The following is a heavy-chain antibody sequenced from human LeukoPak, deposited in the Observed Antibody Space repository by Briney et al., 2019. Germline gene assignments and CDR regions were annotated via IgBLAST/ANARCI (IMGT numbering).Heavy chain of an antibody. Sequence: SSVNVSCKASGCSFSRYAIRWVRQAPGQGVEWVGGVILIFGAANYAQKLQGRGTITGDKSTTAAYMELISLRSEDAAVYDCARDPTGYCSSTMCSDAFDTWGQGTMVTVSS. D-gene: IGHD2-2*01. CDR1: GCSFSRYA. J-gene: IGHJ3*02. V-gene: IGHV1-69*06. CDR3: ARDPTGYCSSTMCSDAFDT. CDR2: VILIFGAA.